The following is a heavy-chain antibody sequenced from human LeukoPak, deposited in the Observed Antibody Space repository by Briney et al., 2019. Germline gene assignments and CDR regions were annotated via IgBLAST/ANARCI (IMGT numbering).Heavy chain of an antibody. CDR3: AKGVSSGYYHTLFDY. J-gene: IGHJ4*02. Sequence: GGSLRLSCAASGFTFSSYAMSWVRQAPGKGLEGVSAISGSGGSTYYADSVNGRFTISRDNSKNTLYLQMNSLRAEDTAVYYCAKGVSSGYYHTLFDYWGQGTLVTVSS. CDR1: GFTFSSYA. D-gene: IGHD3-22*01. V-gene: IGHV3-23*01. CDR2: ISGSGGST.